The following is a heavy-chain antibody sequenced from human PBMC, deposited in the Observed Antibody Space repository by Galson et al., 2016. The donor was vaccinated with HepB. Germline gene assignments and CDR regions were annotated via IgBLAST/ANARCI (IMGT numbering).Heavy chain of an antibody. Sequence: SVKVSCKASGYTFTSYGISWVRQAPGQGLEWMGWISAYNGNTNYAQKLQGRVTMTTDTSTSTAYMELRSLRSDDTAVYYCARGRFLELSAIPYGMDVWGQGTTVTVSS. V-gene: IGHV1-18*01. CDR3: ARGRFLELSAIPYGMDV. D-gene: IGHD3-3*01. J-gene: IGHJ6*02. CDR2: ISAYNGNT. CDR1: GYTFTSYG.